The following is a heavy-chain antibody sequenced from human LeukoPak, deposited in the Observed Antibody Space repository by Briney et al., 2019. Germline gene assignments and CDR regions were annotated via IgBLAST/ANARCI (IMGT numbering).Heavy chain of an antibody. CDR1: GGTFSSYA. V-gene: IGHV1-69*04. CDR3: ASQDYDILTGPQGYYFDY. Sequence: SVKVSCKASGGTFSSYAISWVRQAPGQGLEWMGRIIPILGIANYAQEFQGRVTITADKSTSTAYMELSSLRSEDTAVYYCASQDYDILTGPQGYYFDYWGQGTLVTVSS. D-gene: IGHD3-9*01. J-gene: IGHJ4*02. CDR2: IIPILGIA.